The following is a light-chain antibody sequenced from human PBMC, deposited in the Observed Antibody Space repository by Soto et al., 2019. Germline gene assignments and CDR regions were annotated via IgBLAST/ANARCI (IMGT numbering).Light chain of an antibody. CDR2: GAS. CDR3: QQYGRSPLYT. V-gene: IGKV3-20*01. Sequence: DILLTQSPGTLSLSPGERATLSCRASQRISSSYLAWYQKKPGQAPRLLIYGASIRPTGMPERFSGSGSGTDFTLTVIRCETEDYSVYYCQQYGRSPLYTFGQGTKLEIK. J-gene: IGKJ2*01. CDR1: QRISSSY.